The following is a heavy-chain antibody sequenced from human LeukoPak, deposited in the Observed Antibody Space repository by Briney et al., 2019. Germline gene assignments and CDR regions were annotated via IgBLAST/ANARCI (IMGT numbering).Heavy chain of an antibody. V-gene: IGHV3-7*01. Sequence: GGSLRLSCVASGFSFGTFSSYWMSWVRQAPGTGLEWVANINQDGSEKYYVDSVKGRFTISRDNAKNTVYLQMNSLRSEDTALFYCVRDWDHYDFDSWGQGTLVTVSS. D-gene: IGHD3-3*01. CDR1: GFSFGTFSSYW. CDR3: VRDWDHYDFDS. CDR2: INQDGSEK. J-gene: IGHJ5*01.